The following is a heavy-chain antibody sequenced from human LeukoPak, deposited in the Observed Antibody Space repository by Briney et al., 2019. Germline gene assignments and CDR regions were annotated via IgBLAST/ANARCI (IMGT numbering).Heavy chain of an antibody. J-gene: IGHJ4*02. CDR2: IFYSGST. V-gene: IGHV4-39*01. CDR3: AGQYYYDNTGIDY. D-gene: IGHD3-22*01. CDR1: GGSISSSSYY. Sequence: SGTLSLTCTVSGGSISSSSYYWGWIRQPPGKGLEWIGNIFYSGSTYYNPSLKSRVAISVDTSKNQFSLKLSSVTAADTAVYFCAGQYYYDNTGIDYWGQGTLVTVSS.